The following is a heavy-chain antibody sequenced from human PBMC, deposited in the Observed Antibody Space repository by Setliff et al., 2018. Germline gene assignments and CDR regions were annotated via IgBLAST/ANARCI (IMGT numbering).Heavy chain of an antibody. V-gene: IGHV4-59*01. CDR3: ARALDTGGYRYNRMGYLDS. CDR1: GASINSLSW. D-gene: IGHD2-8*02. Sequence: SETLSLTCTVSGASINSLSWWSWVRQPPGKGLEWIGYIYYSGTTNYNPSVNSRVTISLDTSKTQISLKLYFVTAADTAVYYCARALDTGGYRYNRMGYLDSWGQGTLVTVSS. J-gene: IGHJ4*02. CDR2: IYYSGTT.